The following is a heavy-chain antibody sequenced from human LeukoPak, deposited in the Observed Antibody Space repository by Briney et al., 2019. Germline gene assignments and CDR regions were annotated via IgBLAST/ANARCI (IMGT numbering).Heavy chain of an antibody. CDR1: GFTFSSYW. V-gene: IGHV3-48*02. CDR3: ARDPRDKVIFDY. CDR2: ISSGSSTI. D-gene: IGHD3-10*01. J-gene: IGHJ4*02. Sequence: GGSLRLSCAASGFTFSSYWMSWVRQAPGKGLEWVSYISSGSSTIYYADSVKGRFTISRDNAKNSLYLQMDSLRDEDTAVYYCARDPRDKVIFDYWGQGTLVTVSA.